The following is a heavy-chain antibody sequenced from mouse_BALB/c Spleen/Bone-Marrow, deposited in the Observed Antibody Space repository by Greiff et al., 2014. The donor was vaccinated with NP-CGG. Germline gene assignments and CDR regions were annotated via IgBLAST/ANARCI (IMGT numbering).Heavy chain of an antibody. CDR1: GYTFTDYN. CDR3: ARRDGYDSYFDY. D-gene: IGHD2-2*01. V-gene: IGHV1-18*01. J-gene: IGHJ2*01. CDR2: INPNYDST. Sequence: EVKLMESGAELVKPGASVKISCKASGYTFTDYNMDWVKQRPGKSLEWIGDINPNYDSTSYNEKFKGKATLTVDKSSSTAYMELRSLTSEDTAVYYCARRDGYDSYFDYWGQGTTLTVSS.